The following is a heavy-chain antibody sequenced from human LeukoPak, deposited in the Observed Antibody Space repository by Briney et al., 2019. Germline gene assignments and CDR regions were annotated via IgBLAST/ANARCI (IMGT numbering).Heavy chain of an antibody. CDR2: ISTTGSTK. D-gene: IGHD4-17*01. CDR1: GFTFSDYY. J-gene: IGHJ4*02. V-gene: IGHV3-11*01. Sequence: GGSLRLSCAASGFTFSDYYMSWIRQAPGKGLEGVSYISTTGSTKYYADSVKGRFTISRDNAKNSLYLQTNSLRAEDTAVYYCARVPTTVTYTDYWGQGTLVTVSS. CDR3: ARVPTTVTYTDY.